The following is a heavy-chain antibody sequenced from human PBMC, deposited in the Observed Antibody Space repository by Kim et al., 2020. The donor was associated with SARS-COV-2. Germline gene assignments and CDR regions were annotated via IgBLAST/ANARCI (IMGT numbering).Heavy chain of an antibody. CDR3: ARGLMYYYDSSGYYSFDP. V-gene: IGHV3-21*01. CDR1: GFTFSSYS. J-gene: IGHJ5*02. CDR2: ISSSSSYI. Sequence: GGSLRLSCAASGFTFSSYSMNWVRQAPWKGLEWVSSISSSSSYIYYADSVKGRFTISRDNAKNSLYLQMNSLRAEDTAVYYCARGLMYYYDSSGYYSFDPWGQGTLVTVSS. D-gene: IGHD3-22*01.